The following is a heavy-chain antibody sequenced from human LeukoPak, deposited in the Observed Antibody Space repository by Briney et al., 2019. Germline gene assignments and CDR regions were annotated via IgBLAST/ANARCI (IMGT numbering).Heavy chain of an antibody. CDR1: GFTFTDHY. CDR2: IGPHSTFT. Sequence: ASMKVSCKSSGFTFTDHYIHWVRQGPGQGLEWMGYIGPHSTFTSSPQEFQGRVTMARDASMSTAYMELTRLTSDDTAVYYCVREGEGPLSKDFDYWGQGTLVTVSS. CDR3: VREGEGPLSKDFDY. D-gene: IGHD2/OR15-2a*01. V-gene: IGHV1-2*02. J-gene: IGHJ4*02.